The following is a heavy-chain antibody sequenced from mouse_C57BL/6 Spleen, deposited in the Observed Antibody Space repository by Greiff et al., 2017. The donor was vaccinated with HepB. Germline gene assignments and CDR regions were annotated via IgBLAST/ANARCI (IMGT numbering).Heavy chain of an antibody. CDR1: GYSFTGYY. D-gene: IGHD1-1*01. CDR3: ARAATVVATDYAMDY. CDR2: INPSTGGT. J-gene: IGHJ4*01. V-gene: IGHV1-42*01. Sequence: EVQLQQSGPELVKPGASVKISCKASGYSFTGYYMNWVKQSPEKSLEWIGEINPSTGGTTYNQKFKAKATLTVDKSSSTAYMQLKSLTSEDSAVYYCARAATVVATDYAMDYWGQGTSVTVSS.